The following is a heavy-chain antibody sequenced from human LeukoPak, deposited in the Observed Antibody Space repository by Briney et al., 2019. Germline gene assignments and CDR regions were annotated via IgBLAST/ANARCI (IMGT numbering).Heavy chain of an antibody. V-gene: IGHV1-2*02. CDR1: GYTFTGYY. CDR3: ARDLRSGYYENWFDP. CDR2: INPNSGGT. Sequence: ASVKVSCKASGYTFTGYYMHWVRQAPGQGLEWMGWINPNSGGTKYAQKFQGRVTMTRDTSISTAYMELSRLRSDDTAVYYRARDLRSGYYENWFDPWGQGTLVTVSS. J-gene: IGHJ5*02. D-gene: IGHD3-3*01.